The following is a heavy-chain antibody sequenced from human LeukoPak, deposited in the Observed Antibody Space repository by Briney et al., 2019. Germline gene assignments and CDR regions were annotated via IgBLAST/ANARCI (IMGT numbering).Heavy chain of an antibody. CDR3: ATLSAVQVYSFHGY. J-gene: IGHJ4*02. CDR2: INPSGGST. CDR1: GYTFTSYY. Sequence: ASVKASCKASGYTFTSYYMHWVRQAPGQGLEWMGIINPSGGSTSYAQKLQGRVTMTRDTSTSTVYMELSSLRSEDTAVYYCATLSAVQVYSFHGYWGQGTLVTVSS. D-gene: IGHD1-1*01. V-gene: IGHV1-46*01.